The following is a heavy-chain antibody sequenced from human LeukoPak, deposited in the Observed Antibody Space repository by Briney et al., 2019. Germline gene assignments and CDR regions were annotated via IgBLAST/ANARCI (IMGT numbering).Heavy chain of an antibody. CDR1: GGSFSGYY. CDR2: INHSGST. D-gene: IGHD5-18*01. V-gene: IGHV4-34*01. J-gene: IGHJ6*04. Sequence: SETLSLTCAVYGGSFSGYYWSWIRQPPGKGLEWIGEINHSGSTNYNPSLKSRVTISVDTSKNQFSLKLSSVTAADTAVYYCARGRDTAMGYYCGMDVWGKGTTVTVSS. CDR3: ARGRDTAMGYYCGMDV.